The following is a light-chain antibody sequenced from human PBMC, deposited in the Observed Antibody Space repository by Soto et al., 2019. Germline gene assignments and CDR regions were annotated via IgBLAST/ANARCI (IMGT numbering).Light chain of an antibody. CDR3: QQYYRSCI. CDR2: DAS. V-gene: IGKV1-5*01. J-gene: IGKJ2*02. CDR1: QSVTDW. Sequence: DIPLTQSPSTLSATVGDRVTITCRASQSVTDWLAWYQQKPGKAPKLLIYDASSLQSGVPSRFSGSGSGTEFSLTISSLQPDDFATYYCQQYYRSCIFGQGTKVEIK.